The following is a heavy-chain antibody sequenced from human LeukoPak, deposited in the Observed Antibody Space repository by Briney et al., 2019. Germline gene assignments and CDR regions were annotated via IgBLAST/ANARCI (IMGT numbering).Heavy chain of an antibody. D-gene: IGHD3-10*01. CDR3: ARVPWGEPFMFDY. J-gene: IGHJ4*02. CDR2: IIPILGIA. CDR1: GGTFSSYA. V-gene: IGHV1-69*04. Sequence: SVKVSCKASGGTFSSYAISWVRQAPGQGLEWMGRIIPILGIANYAQKFQGRVTITADKSTSTAYMELSSLRSEDTAVYYCARVPWGEPFMFDYWGQGTLVTVSS.